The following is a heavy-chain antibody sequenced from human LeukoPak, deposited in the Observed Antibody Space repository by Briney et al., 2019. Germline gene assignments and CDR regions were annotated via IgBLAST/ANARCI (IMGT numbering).Heavy chain of an antibody. J-gene: IGHJ6*02. V-gene: IGHV4-34*01. CDR2: ISHSGST. Sequence: SETLSLTCAVYGGSFSGYYWSWIRQPPGKGLEWIGEISHSGSTNYNPSLKSRVTISVDTSKNQFSLKLSSVTAADTAVYYCARVAYCSGGSCYPYYYYGMDVWGQGTTVTVSS. CDR1: GGSFSGYY. D-gene: IGHD2-15*01. CDR3: ARVAYCSGGSCYPYYYYGMDV.